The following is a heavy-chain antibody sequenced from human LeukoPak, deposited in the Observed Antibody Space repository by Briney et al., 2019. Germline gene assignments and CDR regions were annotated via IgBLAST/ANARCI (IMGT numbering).Heavy chain of an antibody. D-gene: IGHD5-12*01. CDR2: LHADGIER. CDR1: GFTLSGYW. CDR3: ARGGYSFDY. Sequence: GGSLRLSSAASGFTLSGYWMSWVRQAPGKGLEWVARLHADGIERYYVDPVKGRFTISRDNAKNSLHLQMYSLRLDDTAVYYCARGGYSFDYLGQGTLVTVSS. V-gene: IGHV3-7*01. J-gene: IGHJ4*02.